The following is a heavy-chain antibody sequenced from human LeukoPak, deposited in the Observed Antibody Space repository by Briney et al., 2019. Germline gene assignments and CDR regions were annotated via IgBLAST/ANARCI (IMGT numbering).Heavy chain of an antibody. CDR1: GGSISTSNW. V-gene: IGHV4-4*02. CDR2: IYHSGST. D-gene: IGHD2-15*01. CDR3: ARARDVVVVAATFRVVRFPFDY. J-gene: IGHJ4*02. Sequence: TSGTLSLTCAVSGGSISTSNWWSWVRQPPGKGLEWIGEIYHSGSTNYNPSLKSRVTISVDKSKNQFSLKLSSETAADTAVYYCARARDVVVVAATFRVVRFPFDYWGQGTLVTVSS.